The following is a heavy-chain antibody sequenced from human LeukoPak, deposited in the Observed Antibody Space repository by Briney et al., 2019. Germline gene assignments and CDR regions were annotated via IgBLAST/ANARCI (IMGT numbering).Heavy chain of an antibody. D-gene: IGHD3-22*01. CDR2: INHSGST. CDR1: GGSFSGYY. J-gene: IGHJ5*02. CDR3: ASLLYYYDSSGYFSWP. V-gene: IGHV4-34*01. Sequence: SETLSLTCAVYGGSFSGYYWSWIRQPPGKGLEWIGEINHSGSTNYNPSLKSRVTISVDMSKNQFSLKLSSVTAADTAVYYCASLLYYYDSSGYFSWPWGQGTLVTVSS.